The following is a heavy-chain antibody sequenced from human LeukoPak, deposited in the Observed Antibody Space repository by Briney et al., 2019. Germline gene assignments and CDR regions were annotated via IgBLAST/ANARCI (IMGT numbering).Heavy chain of an antibody. CDR3: AKAWPAAGTFDS. CDR1: GFTFSSYA. Sequence: TGGSLRLSCAASGFTFSSYAMTCVRQAPGKGLEWVSTILPGGGDTYYADSVKGRFTISRDTSKNTLYLQMNTLRVEDTAVYYCAKAWPAAGTFDSWGQGSLVTVSS. V-gene: IGHV3-23*01. D-gene: IGHD6-13*01. J-gene: IGHJ4*02. CDR2: ILPGGGDT.